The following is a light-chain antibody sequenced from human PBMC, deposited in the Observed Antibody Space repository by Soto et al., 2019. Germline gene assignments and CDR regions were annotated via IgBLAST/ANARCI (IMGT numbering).Light chain of an antibody. J-gene: IGKJ3*01. CDR2: GAS. CDR3: QHYGSSFT. Sequence: EIVLTQSPGTLSLSPGERATLSCRASQSVSNNYLAWYQQKPGQAPRLLIYGASNRATGIPDRFSGSGSGTDFTLTISRLEPEDFALYYCQHYGSSFTFGPGTKVDIK. V-gene: IGKV3-20*01. CDR1: QSVSNNY.